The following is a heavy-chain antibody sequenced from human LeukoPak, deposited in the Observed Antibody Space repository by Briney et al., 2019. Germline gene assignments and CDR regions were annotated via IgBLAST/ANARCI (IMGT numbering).Heavy chain of an antibody. J-gene: IGHJ4*02. CDR3: TTAVKDYYDSSGYGTVH. CDR2: IKSKTDGGTT. D-gene: IGHD3-22*01. CDR1: GFTFSNAW. V-gene: IGHV3-15*01. Sequence: GGSLRLSCAASGFTFSNAWMSWVRQAPGKGLEWVGRIKSKTDGGTTDYAAPVKGRFTISRDDSKNTLYLQMNSLKTEDTAVYYCTTAVKDYYDSSGYGTVHWGQGTLVTVSS.